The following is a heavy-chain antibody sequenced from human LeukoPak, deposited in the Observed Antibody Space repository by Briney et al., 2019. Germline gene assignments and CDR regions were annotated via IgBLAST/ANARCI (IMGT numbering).Heavy chain of an antibody. J-gene: IGHJ6*02. CDR3: ARLSRIAAAGAYDYHSLDV. CDR2: IYPSGAT. V-gene: IGHV4-34*01. CDR1: GGSFSGYY. Sequence: PSETLSLTWAVSGGSFSGYYWSWIRQPPGEGLEWIGEIYPSGATNYNPSFKSRVTISVDTSDNQFSLRVNSVTAADTAVYYCARLSRIAAAGAYDYHSLDVWGQGTTVTVSS. D-gene: IGHD6-13*01.